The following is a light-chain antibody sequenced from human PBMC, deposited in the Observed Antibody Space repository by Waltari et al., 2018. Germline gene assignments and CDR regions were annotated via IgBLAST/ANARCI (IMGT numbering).Light chain of an antibody. Sequence: QSALTQPASVSGSPGQSITISCTGASSDVGFDNYVSWYQQHPGKAPKLMIYGVSNRPSGGSNRFSGSKSGNTASLTISGLQAEDEADYYCTSYTSTSTLVIFGGGTKLTVL. V-gene: IGLV2-14*01. CDR2: GVS. J-gene: IGLJ2*01. CDR3: TSYTSTSTLVI. CDR1: SSDVGFDNY.